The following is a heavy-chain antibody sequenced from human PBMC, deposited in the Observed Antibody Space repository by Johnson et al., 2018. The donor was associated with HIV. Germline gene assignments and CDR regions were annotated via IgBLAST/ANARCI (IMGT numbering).Heavy chain of an antibody. CDR2: ISWNSGSI. J-gene: IGHJ3*02. CDR1: GFTFDDYA. V-gene: IGHV3-9*01. CDR3: SRDFRGYYGSGTNAFDI. D-gene: IGHD3-10*01. Sequence: VQLVESGGGLVQPGRSLRLSCAASGFTFDDYAMHWVRQAPGKGLEWVSGISWNSGSIGYADSVKGRFTISRDNAKNSLYLQMNSLRAEDTALYYCSRDFRGYYGSGTNAFDIWGQGTMVTVSS.